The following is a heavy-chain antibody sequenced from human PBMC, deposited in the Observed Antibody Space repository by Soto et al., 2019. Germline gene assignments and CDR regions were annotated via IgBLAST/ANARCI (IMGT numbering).Heavy chain of an antibody. V-gene: IGHV3-23*01. D-gene: IGHD3-22*01. CDR1: GFTFSSYA. CDR3: AKDRGYGYDSSQIEPC. J-gene: IGHJ4*02. Sequence: GGSLRLSCAASGFTFSSYAMSWVRQAPGKGLEWVSAISGSGGSTYYADSVKGRFTISRDNSKNTLYLQMNSLRAEDTAVYYCAKDRGYGYDSSQIEPCGGQGTLVIVSS. CDR2: ISGSGGST.